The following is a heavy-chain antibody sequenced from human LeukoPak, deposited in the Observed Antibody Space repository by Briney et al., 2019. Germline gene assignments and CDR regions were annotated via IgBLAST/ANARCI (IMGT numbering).Heavy chain of an antibody. D-gene: IGHD4-17*01. CDR3: AREREGPYGYLDY. Sequence: SETLSLTCTVSGGSFSSSSYYWGWIRQPPGKGLEWIGTTYYSGNTYYNPSLKSRVTISVDTSKNHFSLKLSSVTAADTAVYYCAREREGPYGYLDYWGQGTLVTVSS. J-gene: IGHJ4*02. V-gene: IGHV4-39*02. CDR2: TYYSGNT. CDR1: GGSFSSSSYY.